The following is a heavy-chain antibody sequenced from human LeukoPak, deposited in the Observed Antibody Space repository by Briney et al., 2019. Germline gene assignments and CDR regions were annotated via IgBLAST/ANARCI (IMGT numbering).Heavy chain of an antibody. V-gene: IGHV4-39*06. CDR3: ARVTRYEDSRTYSYMDV. J-gene: IGHJ6*03. D-gene: IGHD4-17*01. CDR2: IHYTGTV. Sequence: PPETLSLTSSVSDGSTSGTPYFWGWCRHPPGKGPEWVGKIHYTGTVYYRPSLQSRVTISVDTSKTQVPLKLYSLTAADTAVYFCARVTRYEDSRTYSYMDVWGKGTTVTVSS. CDR1: DGSTSGTPYF.